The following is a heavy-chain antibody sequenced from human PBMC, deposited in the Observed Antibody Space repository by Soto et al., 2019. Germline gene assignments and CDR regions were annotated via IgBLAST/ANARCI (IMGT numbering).Heavy chain of an antibody. CDR1: GGSFSGYY. J-gene: IGHJ4*02. Sequence: QVQLQQWGAGLLKPSETLSLTCAVYGGSFSGYYWSWIRQPPGKGLEWIGEINHSGSTNYNPSLTSRVTISVDTSKNQFSLKLSSVTAADTAVYYCARLGCSSTSCYFDYWGQGTLVTVSS. D-gene: IGHD2-2*01. V-gene: IGHV4-34*01. CDR3: ARLGCSSTSCYFDY. CDR2: INHSGST.